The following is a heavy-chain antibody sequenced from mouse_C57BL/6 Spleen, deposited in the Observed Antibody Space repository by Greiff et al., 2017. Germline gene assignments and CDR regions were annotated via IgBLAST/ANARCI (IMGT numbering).Heavy chain of an antibody. J-gene: IGHJ4*01. V-gene: IGHV5-16*01. CDR3: ARDGRYDYENYAMDY. D-gene: IGHD2-4*01. Sequence: EVQLVESEGGLVQPGSSMKLSCTASGFTFSDYYMAWVRQVPEKGLEWVANINYDGSSTYYLDSLKSRFIISRDNAKNILYLQMSSLKSEDTATYYCARDGRYDYENYAMDYWGQGTSVTVSS. CDR2: INYDGSST. CDR1: GFTFSDYY.